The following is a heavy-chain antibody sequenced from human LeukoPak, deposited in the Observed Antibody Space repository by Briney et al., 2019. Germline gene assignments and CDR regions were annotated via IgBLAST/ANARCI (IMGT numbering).Heavy chain of an antibody. CDR1: GGSFSGYY. CDR3: AGAGLYYCLWSGSAAFGYYMDV. CDR2: INHSGST. V-gene: IGHV4-34*01. D-gene: IGHD3-3*01. Sequence: SETLSLTCAVYGGSFSGYYWSWIRQPPGKGLEWIGEINHSGSTNYNPSLKSRVTISVDTSKNQFSLKLSSVTAADTAVYYCAGAGLYYCLWSGSAAFGYYMDVWGKGTTVTVSS. J-gene: IGHJ6*03.